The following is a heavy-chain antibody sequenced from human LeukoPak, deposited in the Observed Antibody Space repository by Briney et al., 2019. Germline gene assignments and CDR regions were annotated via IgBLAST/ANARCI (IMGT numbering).Heavy chain of an antibody. CDR2: INHSGST. V-gene: IGHV4-34*01. CDR3: ARGPLWLGELFHDY. Sequence: SETLSLTCAVYGGSFSGYYWSWIRQPPGKGLEWIGEINHSGSTNYNPSLKSRVTISVDTSKNQFSLKLSSVTAADTAVYYCARGPLWLGELFHDYWGQGTLVAVSS. J-gene: IGHJ4*02. D-gene: IGHD3-10*01. CDR1: GGSFSGYY.